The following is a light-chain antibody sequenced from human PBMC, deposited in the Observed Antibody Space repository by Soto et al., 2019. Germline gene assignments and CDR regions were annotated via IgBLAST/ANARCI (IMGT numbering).Light chain of an antibody. CDR3: QQYNIYPYT. V-gene: IGKV1D-16*01. CDR2: AAS. Sequence: DIQMTQSPSSVSASVGDRVTITCRASQDISSWLAWYQQKPGKAPKLLISAASNLQSGVPSRFSGSGSGTDFTLTINGLQPDDFATYYCQQYNIYPYTFGQGTKLEIK. J-gene: IGKJ2*01. CDR1: QDISSW.